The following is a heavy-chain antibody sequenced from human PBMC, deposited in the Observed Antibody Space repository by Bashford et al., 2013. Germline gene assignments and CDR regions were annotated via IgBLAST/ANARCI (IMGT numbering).Heavy chain of an antibody. CDR1: GGTFSSYA. CDR2: IIPIFGTA. V-gene: IGHV1-69*13. D-gene: IGHD3-10*01. Sequence: SVKVSCKASGGTFSSYAISWVRQAPGQGLEWMGGIIPIFGTANYAQKFQGRVTITADESTSTAYMELSSLRSEDTAVYYCARDEAYYGSGSYRSMDVWGQGTTVTVSS. CDR3: ARDEAYYGSGSYRSMDV. J-gene: IGHJ6*02.